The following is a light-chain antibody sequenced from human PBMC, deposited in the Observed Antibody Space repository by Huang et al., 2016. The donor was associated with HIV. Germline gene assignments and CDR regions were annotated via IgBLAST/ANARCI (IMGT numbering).Light chain of an antibody. J-gene: IGKJ1*01. V-gene: IGKV1-6*02. CDR1: QGIRND. CDR2: AAS. CDR3: LQDYNYPWT. Sequence: AIQMTQSPSSLSASIGDRVTITCRASQGIRNDLVWYQHKPGKAPKLLIYAASSLHGGVPSRFSGRGSGTDFTITISSLQPEDFGTYYCLQDYNYPWTFGQGTKVEIK.